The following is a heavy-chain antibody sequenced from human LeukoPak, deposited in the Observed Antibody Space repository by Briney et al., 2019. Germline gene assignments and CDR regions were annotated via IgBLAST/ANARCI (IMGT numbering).Heavy chain of an antibody. D-gene: IGHD3-16*01. J-gene: IGHJ4*02. Sequence: GGSLRLSCAASGFTFSSYAMSWVRQAPGKGLEWVSGVSGSGSSTYYADSVKGRFTISRDNSKNTLFLQMNSLRAEDTAVYYCTKGLESYITGRVWDWGQGNVVTVS. CDR1: GFTFSSYA. CDR3: TKGLESYITGRVWD. V-gene: IGHV3-23*01. CDR2: VSGSGSST.